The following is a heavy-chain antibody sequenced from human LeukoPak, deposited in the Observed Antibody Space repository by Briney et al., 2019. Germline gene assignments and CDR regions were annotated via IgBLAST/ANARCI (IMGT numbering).Heavy chain of an antibody. CDR3: TRVGYIDEGIDY. V-gene: IGHV3-9*01. D-gene: IGHD5-24*01. Sequence: PGGSLRLSCAASGFTFDDYAMHWVRQAPGKGLEWVSGISWNSGSIGYADSVKGRFTISRDNAKSSLYLQMNSLRAEDTAIYYCTRVGYIDEGIDYWGQGTLVTVSS. CDR1: GFTFDDYA. CDR2: ISWNSGSI. J-gene: IGHJ4*02.